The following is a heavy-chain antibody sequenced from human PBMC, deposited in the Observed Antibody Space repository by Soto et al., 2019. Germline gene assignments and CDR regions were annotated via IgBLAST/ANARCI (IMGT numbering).Heavy chain of an antibody. V-gene: IGHV3-15*01. CDR2: IKSKSDGGTT. J-gene: IGHJ5*02. CDR1: GFTFSGAW. Sequence: PGGSLRLSCAASGFTFSGAWMSWVRQAPGKGLDWVGRIKSKSDGGTTEYAAPVRGRFTISRDDSKNTLYLQMNSLKTEDTAVYYCTTXLWRIAVVVGSTGYFNPWGQGTPVTVSS. CDR3: TTXLWRIAVVVGSTGYFNP. D-gene: IGHD2-15*01.